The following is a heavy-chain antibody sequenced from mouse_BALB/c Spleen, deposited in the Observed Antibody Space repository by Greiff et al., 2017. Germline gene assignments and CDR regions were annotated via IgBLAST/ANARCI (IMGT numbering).Heavy chain of an antibody. CDR3: ARSGRDYYAMDY. J-gene: IGHJ4*01. V-gene: IGHV1-14*01. D-gene: IGHD3-1*01. CDR1: GYTFTSYV. CDR2: INPYNDGT. Sequence: VQLKESGPELVKPGASVKMSCKASGYTFTSYVMHWVKQKPGQGLEWIGYINPYNDGTKYNEKFKGKATLTSDKSSSTAYMELSSLASEDSAVYYCARSGRDYYAMDYWGQGTSVTVSS.